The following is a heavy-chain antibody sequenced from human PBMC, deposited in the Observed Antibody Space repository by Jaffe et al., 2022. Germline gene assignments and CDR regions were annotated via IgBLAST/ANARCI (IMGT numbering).Heavy chain of an antibody. CDR2: ISSSGSTI. CDR1: GFTFSSYE. Sequence: EVQLVESGGGLVQPGGSLRLSCAASGFTFSSYEMNWVRQAPGKGLEWVSYISSSGSTIYYADSVKGRFTISRDNAKNSLYLQMNSLRAEDTAVYYCARDRTRWSKLRYFDRRGAFDIWGQGTMVTVSS. V-gene: IGHV3-48*03. D-gene: IGHD3-9*01. J-gene: IGHJ3*02. CDR3: ARDRTRWSKLRYFDRRGAFDI.